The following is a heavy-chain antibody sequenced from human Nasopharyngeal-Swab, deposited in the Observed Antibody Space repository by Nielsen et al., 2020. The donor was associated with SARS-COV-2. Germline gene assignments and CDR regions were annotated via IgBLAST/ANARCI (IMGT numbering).Heavy chain of an antibody. Sequence: SETLSLTCTVSGGSISSSSYYWGWIRQPPGKGLEWIGSIYYGGSTYYNPSLKSRVTISVDTSKNQFFLKLRSVTAADTAVYYCARAPSAYYYGSGPYYFDYWGQGTLVTVSS. V-gene: IGHV4-39*01. CDR3: ARAPSAYYYGSGPYYFDY. CDR1: GGSISSSSYY. D-gene: IGHD3-10*01. CDR2: IYYGGST. J-gene: IGHJ4*02.